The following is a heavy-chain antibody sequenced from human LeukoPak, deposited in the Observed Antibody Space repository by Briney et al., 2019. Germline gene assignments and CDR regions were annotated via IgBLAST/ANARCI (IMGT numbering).Heavy chain of an antibody. V-gene: IGHV1-69*06. CDR1: GGTFSSYA. CDR2: IIPIFGTA. Sequence: GASVKVSCKASGGTFSSYAISWVRQPPGQGLEWMGGIIPIFGTANYAQKFQGRVTITADKSTSTAYMELSSMSSEDTAVYYFARGFTYYDILTGYFHYYYYMDVWGKGTTVTVSS. J-gene: IGHJ6*03. D-gene: IGHD3-9*01. CDR3: ARGFTYYDILTGYFHYYYYMDV.